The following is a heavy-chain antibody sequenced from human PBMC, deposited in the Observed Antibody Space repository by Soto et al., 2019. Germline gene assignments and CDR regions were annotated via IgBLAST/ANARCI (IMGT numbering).Heavy chain of an antibody. J-gene: IGHJ5*02. CDR1: GGSVSSYSAA. CDR3: VRDRYSSSGWFDP. D-gene: IGHD3-10*01. CDR2: TYYRSRFFS. V-gene: IGHV6-1*01. Sequence: PSQTLSLTCAISGGSVSSYSAAWNWIRQSPSGGLEWLGRTYYRSRFFSDYAESVKSRIIINPDTSKNQFSLQLKSVTPEDTAVYYCVRDRYSSSGWFDPWGQGTPVTVSS.